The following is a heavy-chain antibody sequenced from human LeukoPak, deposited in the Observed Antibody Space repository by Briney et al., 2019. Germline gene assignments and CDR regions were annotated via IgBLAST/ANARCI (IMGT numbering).Heavy chain of an antibody. D-gene: IGHD5-18*01. CDR2: INPKSGVT. Sequence: ASVKVSCKASVYPFDNYYMHWVRQAPAQGLEWMGWINPKSGVTNYAQKSQGRVTMTTDTASTTAYMELSRLRSDDTAIDCCARRLSARGYTYGYSVYWGGGTLLSVSS. V-gene: IGHV1-2*02. CDR3: ARRLSARGYTYGYSVY. J-gene: IGHJ4*02. CDR1: VYPFDNYY.